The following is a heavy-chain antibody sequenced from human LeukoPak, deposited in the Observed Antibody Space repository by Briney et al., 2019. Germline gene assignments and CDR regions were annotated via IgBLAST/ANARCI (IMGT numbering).Heavy chain of an antibody. Sequence: SETLSLTCTVSGGFISSDYWSWIRQPPGKGLEWIGYVYYGGNTDYNPSLKSRVTISVDTSKSQFSLKLSSVTAADTAVYYCARGGWSLDYWGQGTLVTVSS. D-gene: IGHD2-15*01. V-gene: IGHV4-59*01. J-gene: IGHJ4*02. CDR1: GGFISSDY. CDR3: ARGGWSLDY. CDR2: VYYGGNT.